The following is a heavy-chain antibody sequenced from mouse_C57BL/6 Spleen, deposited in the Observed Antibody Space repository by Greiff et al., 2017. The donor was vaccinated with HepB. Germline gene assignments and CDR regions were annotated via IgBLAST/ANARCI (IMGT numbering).Heavy chain of an antibody. V-gene: IGHV1-82*01. Sequence: VQLQQSGPELVKPGASVKISCKASGYAFSSSWMNWVKQRPGKGLEWIGRIYPGDGDTNYNGKNKGKATLTADKSSSTAYMQLSSLTSEDSAVYDCARTPDSSGYVFDYWGQGTTLTVSS. D-gene: IGHD3-2*02. CDR1: GYAFSSSW. CDR3: ARTPDSSGYVFDY. J-gene: IGHJ2*01. CDR2: IYPGDGDT.